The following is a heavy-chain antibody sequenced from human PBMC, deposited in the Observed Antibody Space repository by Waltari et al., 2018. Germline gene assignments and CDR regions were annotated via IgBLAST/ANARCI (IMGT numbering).Heavy chain of an antibody. D-gene: IGHD4-17*01. CDR1: GYTLTELS. CDR3: ATATPRDYGDYPPTGSFDY. Sequence: QVQLVQSGAEVKKPGASVKVSCKVSGYTLTELSMHWVRQAPGTGLEWMGGFDPEDGETIYAQKFQGRVTMTEDTSTDTAYMELSSLRSEDTAVYYCATATPRDYGDYPPTGSFDYWGQGTLVTVSS. V-gene: IGHV1-24*01. J-gene: IGHJ4*02. CDR2: FDPEDGET.